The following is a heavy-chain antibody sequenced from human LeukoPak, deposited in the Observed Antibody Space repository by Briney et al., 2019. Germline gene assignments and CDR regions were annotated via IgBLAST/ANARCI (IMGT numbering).Heavy chain of an antibody. D-gene: IGHD3-10*01. V-gene: IGHV4-34*01. CDR3: ARQKEGTYYFDY. J-gene: IGHJ4*02. CDR1: GGSFSGYY. CDR2: INHSGST. Sequence: PSETLSLTCAVYGGSFSGYYWSWIRQPPGKGLEWIGEINHSGSTNYNPSLKSRVTISVDTSKNQFSLKLSSVTAADTAVYYCARQKEGTYYFDYWGQGTLVTVSS.